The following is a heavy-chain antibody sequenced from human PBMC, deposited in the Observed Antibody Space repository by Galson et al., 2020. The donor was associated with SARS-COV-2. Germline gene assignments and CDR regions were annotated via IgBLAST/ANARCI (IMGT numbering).Heavy chain of an antibody. D-gene: IGHD4-17*01. CDR2: IIPIFGTA. CDR3: AGGSGDYAEYFQH. V-gene: IGHV1-69*01. CDR1: GGTFSSYA. Sequence: KISCKASGGTFSSYAISWVRQALGQGLEWMGGIIPIFGTANYAQKFQGRVTITADESTSTAYMELSSLRSEDTAVYYCAGGSGDYAEYFQHWGQGTLVTVSS. J-gene: IGHJ1*01.